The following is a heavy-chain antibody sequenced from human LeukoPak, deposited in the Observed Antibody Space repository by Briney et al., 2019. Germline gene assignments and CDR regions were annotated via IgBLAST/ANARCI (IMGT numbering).Heavy chain of an antibody. J-gene: IGHJ4*02. V-gene: IGHV4-38-2*02. CDR2: IYHSGST. CDR3: ARTYGSGSQPFDY. CDR1: GYSISSGYY. Sequence: SETLSLTCTVSGYSISSGYYWGWIRQPPGKGLEWIGSIYHSGSTYYNPSLKSRVTISVDTSKNQFSLKLSSVTAADTAVYYCARTYGSGSQPFDYWGQGTLVTVSS. D-gene: IGHD3-10*01.